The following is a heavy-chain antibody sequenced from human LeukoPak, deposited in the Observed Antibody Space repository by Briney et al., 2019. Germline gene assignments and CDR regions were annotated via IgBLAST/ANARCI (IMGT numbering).Heavy chain of an antibody. CDR3: ARESAGSLHDSTAAFHY. D-gene: IGHD2-8*02. J-gene: IGHJ4*02. V-gene: IGHV4-59*02. CDR1: GDSVTSTY. CDR2: GHHSGSS. Sequence: SETLSLTCSVSGDSVTSTYWSWIRQPPGKGLEWIAYGHHSGSSNYNPSFRSRVTIPVDTSRNQFSLRLTSVTAADTAVYYCARESAGSLHDSTAAFHYWSQGILVIVSS.